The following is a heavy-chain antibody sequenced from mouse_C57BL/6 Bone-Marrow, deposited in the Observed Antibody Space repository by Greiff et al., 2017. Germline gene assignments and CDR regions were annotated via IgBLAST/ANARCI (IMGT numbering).Heavy chain of an antibody. D-gene: IGHD1-1*02. J-gene: IGHJ4*01. V-gene: IGHV1-81*01. CDR2: IYPRSGNT. Sequence: QFQLQPSGAELARPGASVKLSCKASGYTLTSYGISWVKQRTGQGLEWIGEIYPRSGNTYYNEKFKGKATLTADKSSSTAYMELRSLTSEDSAVYFCARGLCLYAMDYWGQGTSVTVSS. CDR3: ARGLCLYAMDY. CDR1: GYTLTSYG.